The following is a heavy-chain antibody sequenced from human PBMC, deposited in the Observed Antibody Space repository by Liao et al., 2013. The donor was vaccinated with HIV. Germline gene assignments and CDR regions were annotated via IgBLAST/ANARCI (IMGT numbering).Heavy chain of an antibody. CDR3: ARGSSGTLGSGYYYYMDV. V-gene: IGHV4-4*07. CDR2: IYTGESA. D-gene: IGHD3-10*01. J-gene: IGHJ6*03. Sequence: QVRLQESGPGLVKPSETLSLTCTVSGGSITTYYWTWIRQPAGKGLEWIGRIYTGESANYNPSLKSRVTMSVDTSKNQFSLRLSSVTAADTAIYYCARGSSGTLGSGYYYYMDVWGRGTTVTVSS. CDR1: GGSITTYY.